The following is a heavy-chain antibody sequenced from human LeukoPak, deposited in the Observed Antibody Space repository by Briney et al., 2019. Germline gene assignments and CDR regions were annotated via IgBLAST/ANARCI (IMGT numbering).Heavy chain of an antibody. V-gene: IGHV4-39*01. D-gene: IGHD1-26*01. CDR2: IYYSGGT. J-gene: IGHJ4*02. Sequence: PSETLCLTCTVSGGSISNSNYYWGWIRHPPGRGLEWIGSIYYSGGTYYNPSRKSRVTISVDTSKNQCSLNLSSVTAADTAVFHCARHGGASYLYYFDYWGQGTLVTVSS. CDR1: GGSISNSNYY. CDR3: ARHGGASYLYYFDY.